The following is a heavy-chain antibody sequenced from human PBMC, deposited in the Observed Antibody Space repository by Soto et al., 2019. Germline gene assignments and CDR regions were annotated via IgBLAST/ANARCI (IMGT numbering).Heavy chain of an antibody. D-gene: IGHD7-27*01. J-gene: IGHJ4*02. CDR2: IYYSGST. CDR1: GGSISSGGYY. Sequence: SETLSLTCTVSGGSISSGGYYWSWIRQHPGKGLEWIGYIYYSGSTYYNPSLKSRVTISVDTSKNQFSLKLSSVTAADTAVYYCARDWRLGIEGYYFDYWGQGTLVTVSS. CDR3: ARDWRLGIEGYYFDY. V-gene: IGHV4-31*03.